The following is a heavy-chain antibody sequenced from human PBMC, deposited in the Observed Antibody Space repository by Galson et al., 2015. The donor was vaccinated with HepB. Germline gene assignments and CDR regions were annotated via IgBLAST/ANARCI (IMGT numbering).Heavy chain of an antibody. D-gene: IGHD4-17*01. CDR2: INHSGST. CDR3: ARAPLRRYWYFDL. V-gene: IGHV4-34*01. CDR1: GGSFSGYY. Sequence: LSLTCAVYGGSFSGYYWSWIRQPPGKGLEWIGEINHSGSTNYNPSLKSRVTISVDTSKNQFSLKLSSVTAADTAVYYCARAPLRRYWYFDLWGRGTLVTVSS. J-gene: IGHJ2*01.